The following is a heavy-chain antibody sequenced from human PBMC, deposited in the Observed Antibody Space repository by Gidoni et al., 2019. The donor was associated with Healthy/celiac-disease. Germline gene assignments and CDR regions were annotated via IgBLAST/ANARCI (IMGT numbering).Heavy chain of an antibody. V-gene: IGHV3-30*18. CDR1: GFTFRSYG. CDR3: AKDQYYYDSSGYYDSDY. D-gene: IGHD3-22*01. J-gene: IGHJ4*02. CDR2: ISYDGSNK. Sequence: VQLVESGGGVVQPGRSLRLSCAASGFTFRSYGMHWVRQAPGKGLEWVAVISYDGSNKYYADSVKGRFTISRDNSKNTLYLQMNSLRAEDTAVYYCAKDQYYYDSSGYYDSDYWGQGTLVTVSS.